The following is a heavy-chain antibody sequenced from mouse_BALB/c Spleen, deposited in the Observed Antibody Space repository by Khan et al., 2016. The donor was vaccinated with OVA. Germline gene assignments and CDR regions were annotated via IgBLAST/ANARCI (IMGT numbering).Heavy chain of an antibody. Sequence: QVQLKESGPGLVAPSQSLSITCTVSGFSFSRYNIHWVRQPPGKGLEWLGMIWGGGGTDYNSTLKIRLSISKDNSKSQVFLKMNSLQTDDTAIYFCARAYYRYDGYYAMDYWGQGTSVTVSS. CDR3: ARAYYRYDGYYAMDY. J-gene: IGHJ4*01. V-gene: IGHV2-6-4*01. CDR1: GFSFSRYN. CDR2: IWGGGGT. D-gene: IGHD2-14*01.